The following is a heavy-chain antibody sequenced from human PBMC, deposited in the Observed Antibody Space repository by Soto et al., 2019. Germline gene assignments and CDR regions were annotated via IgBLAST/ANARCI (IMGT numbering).Heavy chain of an antibody. CDR1: GVSISSSNC. V-gene: IGHV4-4*02. Sequence: PSETLSLTCAVSGVSISSSNCWSWVRQPPGKGLEWIGEIYHSGSTNFNPSLKSRVTISVDKSKNQFSLKLNSVTAADTAVYYCARVSGSYYYGMDVWGQGTTVTVSS. CDR3: ARVSGSYYYGMDV. CDR2: IYHSGST. J-gene: IGHJ6*02.